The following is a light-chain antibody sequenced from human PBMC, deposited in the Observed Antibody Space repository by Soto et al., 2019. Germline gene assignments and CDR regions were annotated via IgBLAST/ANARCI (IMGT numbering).Light chain of an antibody. V-gene: IGLV2-11*01. J-gene: IGLJ1*01. CDR1: SSDVGGYNY. CDR3: RSYAGSYTYV. Sequence: QSVLTQPRSVSGSPGRSVTISCSGTSSDVGGYNYVSWYQQHPGKAPKLMIFDVSKRPSGVPDRFSGSKSGNPASLTISGLQAEDEADYYCRSYAGSYTYVFGTGTKVTVL. CDR2: DVS.